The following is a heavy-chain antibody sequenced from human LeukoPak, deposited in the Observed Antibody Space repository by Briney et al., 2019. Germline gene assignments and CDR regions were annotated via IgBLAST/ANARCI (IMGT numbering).Heavy chain of an antibody. CDR3: ARAAAAERFDY. J-gene: IGHJ4*02. Sequence: ASVKVSCKASGYTFTGYYIHWVRQAPGQGLEWMGWINPNSGGTDYAQKFQGWVTMTRDTSISTAYMELSRLTSADTAIYYCARAAAAERFDYWGQGTLDTVSS. D-gene: IGHD6-13*01. CDR1: GYTFTGYY. CDR2: INPNSGGT. V-gene: IGHV1-2*04.